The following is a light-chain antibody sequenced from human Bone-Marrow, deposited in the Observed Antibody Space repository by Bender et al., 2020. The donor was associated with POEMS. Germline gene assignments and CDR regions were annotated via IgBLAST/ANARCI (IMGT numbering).Light chain of an antibody. J-gene: IGLJ3*02. CDR3: SSFTSSDTLV. CDR2: DVA. Sequence: QSALTQPASVSGSPGQSITISCAGASGDVGAYDYVSWYQQHPGKAPKLIIHDVAARPSGISHRFAGSKSGNPASLTISGIRAEDEVGYYCSSFTSSDTLVFGGGTELTVL. V-gene: IGLV2-14*01. CDR1: SGDVGAYDY.